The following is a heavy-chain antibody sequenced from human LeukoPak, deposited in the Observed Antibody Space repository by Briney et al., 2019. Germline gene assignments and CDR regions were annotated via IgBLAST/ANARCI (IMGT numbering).Heavy chain of an antibody. CDR3: ARPYCSSTSCNWFDP. CDR2: INPSGGST. Sequence: ASVKVSCKASGYTFTSYYMHWVRQAPGQGLEWMGIINPSGGSTSYAQKFQGRVTMTRDTSTSTVYMELSSLRSEDTAVYYCARPYCSSTSCNWFDPWGQGTPVTVSS. D-gene: IGHD2-2*01. V-gene: IGHV1-46*01. J-gene: IGHJ5*02. CDR1: GYTFTSYY.